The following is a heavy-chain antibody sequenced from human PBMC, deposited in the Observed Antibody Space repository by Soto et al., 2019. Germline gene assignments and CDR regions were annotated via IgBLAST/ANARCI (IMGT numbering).Heavy chain of an antibody. Sequence: QVQLVESGGGLVKPGGSLRLSCAASGFTLSDYYMSWIRQAPGKRLEWVSHISGSGNTIDYADSVKGRFTISRDNAKNSLYLQMNSLRDDDTAVFYCARGRYALDYWGQGTRVTVSS. CDR2: ISGSGNTI. D-gene: IGHD3-16*01. V-gene: IGHV3-11*01. CDR1: GFTLSDYY. J-gene: IGHJ4*02. CDR3: ARGRYALDY.